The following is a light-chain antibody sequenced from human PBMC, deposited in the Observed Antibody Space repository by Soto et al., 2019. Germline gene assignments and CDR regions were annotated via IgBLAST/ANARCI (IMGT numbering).Light chain of an antibody. J-gene: IGKJ4*01. V-gene: IGKV3-20*01. CDR1: QSVISTD. CDR3: QQYGTSPPD. CDR2: AAS. Sequence: EIVLTQSPGTLSLSPGERATLSCRASQSVISTDLAWYQQKPGQAPRLVVYAASSRASGIPDRFSGSGSGTDFTLTISRREPEDFAVYYCQQYGTSPPDFGGGTRVEI.